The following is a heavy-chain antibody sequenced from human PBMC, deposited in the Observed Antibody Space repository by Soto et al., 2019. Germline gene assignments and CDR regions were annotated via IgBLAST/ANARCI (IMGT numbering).Heavy chain of an antibody. CDR2: MSSSSSYR. D-gene: IGHD3-9*01. Sequence: GGSLRLSCAASGFTFSSYSMNWVRHAPGKGLDWVSSMSSSSSYRYYADSLKGRFTISRDNAKNSRYLQMNSLRAEDRAVYYCARENYCMLTGYFQTLDAFDMWGQGTMV. V-gene: IGHV3-21*01. CDR1: GFTFSSYS. CDR3: ARENYCMLTGYFQTLDAFDM. J-gene: IGHJ3*02.